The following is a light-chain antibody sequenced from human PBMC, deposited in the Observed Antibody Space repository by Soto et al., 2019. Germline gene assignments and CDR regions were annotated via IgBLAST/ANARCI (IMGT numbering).Light chain of an antibody. CDR2: DAS. Sequence: DIQMTQSPSTLSASVGDRVTITCRASQTISRYLAWYQQRPGKAPKVLIFDASTLESGVPSRFSGSGSATDFTLSISSLQPDDFATYYCQQYNTYTWTFGPGTKVDIK. CDR3: QQYNTYTWT. J-gene: IGKJ1*01. V-gene: IGKV1-5*01. CDR1: QTISRY.